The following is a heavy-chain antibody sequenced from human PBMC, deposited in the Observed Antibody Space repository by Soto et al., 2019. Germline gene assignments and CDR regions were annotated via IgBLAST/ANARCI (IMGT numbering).Heavy chain of an antibody. CDR2: ISSNSAYI. CDR1: GFTFRSFS. V-gene: IGHV3-21*01. D-gene: IGHD6-13*01. Sequence: GGSLRLSCAASGFTFRSFSMNWVRQAPGKGLEWVSTISSNSAYIYYTDALRGRFTISRDNAKNSLHLQMNSLRAEDTAVYYCTRDASRDSSARGWFDPWGQGTLVTVYS. J-gene: IGHJ5*02. CDR3: TRDASRDSSARGWFDP.